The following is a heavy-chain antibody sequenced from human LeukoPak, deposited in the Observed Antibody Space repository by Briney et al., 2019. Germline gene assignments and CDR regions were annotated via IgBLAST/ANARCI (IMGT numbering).Heavy chain of an antibody. CDR2: IYYSGSS. J-gene: IGHJ4*02. Sequence: SESLSLTCTVSGGSISSYYWGWIRQPPGKGLEWIGSIYYSGSSYYNPSLKSRVTISVDTSKNQFSLKLSSVTAADTAVYYCARDRKVRGAAGLPDYWGQGTLVTVSS. CDR1: GGSISSYY. V-gene: IGHV4-39*07. CDR3: ARDRKVRGAAGLPDY. D-gene: IGHD6-13*01.